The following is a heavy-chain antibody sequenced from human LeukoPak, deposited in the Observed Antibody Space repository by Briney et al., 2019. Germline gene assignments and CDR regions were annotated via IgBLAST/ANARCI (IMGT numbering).Heavy chain of an antibody. V-gene: IGHV4-61*02. CDR3: ARDRGVGYPDY. CDR1: GGSISSGSSY. CDR2: IYTSGST. J-gene: IGHJ4*02. D-gene: IGHD1-26*01. Sequence: SETLSLTCTVSGGSISSGSSYWSWIRQPAGKGLEWIGRIYTSGSTNYNPSLKSRVSISVYTSKNQFSLNLSSVNAADTAVYYCARDRGVGYPDYWGQGTLVTVSS.